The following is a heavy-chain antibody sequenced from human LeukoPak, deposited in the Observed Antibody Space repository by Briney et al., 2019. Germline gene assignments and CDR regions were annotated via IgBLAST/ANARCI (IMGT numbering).Heavy chain of an antibody. J-gene: IGHJ5*02. CDR1: GGSISSYY. D-gene: IGHD6-19*01. V-gene: IGHV4-59*01. CDR3: ARGGGIAVAGRFDP. Sequence: SETLSPTCTVSGGSISSYYLSWIRQPPGKGLEWIGYIYYSGSTNYNPSLKSRVTISVDTSKNQFSLKLSSVTAADTAVYYCARGGGIAVAGRFDPWGQGTLVTVSS. CDR2: IYYSGST.